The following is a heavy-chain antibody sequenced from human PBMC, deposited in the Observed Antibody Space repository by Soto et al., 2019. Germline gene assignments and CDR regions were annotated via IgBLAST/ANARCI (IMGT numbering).Heavy chain of an antibody. D-gene: IGHD6-13*01. CDR1: GYSFTTYW. J-gene: IGHJ4*02. CDR2: IYPDDSDT. Sequence: GESLKISCQASGYSFTTYWISWVRQMPGKGLEWMGIIYPDDSDTRYSPPFQGQVTISADKSISTAYLQWSSLKASDTAIDYCARRAAGSMIDCWGQGTVVTFSS. V-gene: IGHV5-51*01. CDR3: ARRAAGSMIDC.